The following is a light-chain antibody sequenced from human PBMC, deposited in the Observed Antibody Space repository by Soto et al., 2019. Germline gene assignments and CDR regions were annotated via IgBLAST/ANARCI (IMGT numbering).Light chain of an antibody. J-gene: IGKJ5*01. CDR2: DAS. Sequence: EIVLTQSPATLSLSPGERATLSCRASQSVSSYLAWYQQKPGQAPRLLIYDASNRATGIPARFSGSGSGTDFTPTISSLEPEDFAVYYCQQRRNWPVTFGKGTRREIK. CDR3: QQRRNWPVT. CDR1: QSVSSY. V-gene: IGKV3-11*01.